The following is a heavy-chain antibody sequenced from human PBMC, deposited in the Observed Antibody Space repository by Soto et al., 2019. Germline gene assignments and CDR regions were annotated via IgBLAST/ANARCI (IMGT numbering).Heavy chain of an antibody. D-gene: IGHD2-21*02. V-gene: IGHV4-39*07. Sequence: SETLSLTCAVSGGSIRSSSYYWGWILQPPGKGLEWIGYIYNSGSTVYNPSFKSRVTISVDTSKNQFSLKLNSVTAADTAVYYCARDLWGYCGTDCYPLDVWGQGTTVTVSS. J-gene: IGHJ6*02. CDR2: IYNSGST. CDR3: ARDLWGYCGTDCYPLDV. CDR1: GGSIRSSSYY.